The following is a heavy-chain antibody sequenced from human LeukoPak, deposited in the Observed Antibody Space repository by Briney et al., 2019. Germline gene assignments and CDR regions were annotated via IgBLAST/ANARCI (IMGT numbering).Heavy chain of an antibody. J-gene: IGHJ5*02. CDR3: ARSWWGTDRLLYENWFNP. CDR2: INSSGGST. V-gene: IGHV1-46*01. CDR1: GYTFTSYY. Sequence: ASVKVSCKTSGYTFTSYYMHWVRQAPGQGLEWMGIINSSGGSTTYAQKFQGRVTMTRDTSTSTVYMELSSLRSEDTAVYYYARSWWGTDRLLYENWFNPWGQGTLVTVSS. D-gene: IGHD3/OR15-3a*01.